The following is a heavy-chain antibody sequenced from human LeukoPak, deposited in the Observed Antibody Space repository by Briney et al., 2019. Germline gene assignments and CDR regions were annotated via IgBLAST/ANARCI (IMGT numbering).Heavy chain of an antibody. J-gene: IGHJ5*02. CDR1: GGTFSSYA. Sequence: ASVKVSCKASGGTFSSYAISWVRQAPGQGLEWMGWINPNSGGTNYAQKFQGRVTMTRDTSISTAYMELSRLRSDDTAVYYCARSSIFGPDPWGQGTLVTVSS. CDR3: ARSSIFGPDP. D-gene: IGHD3-3*01. V-gene: IGHV1-2*02. CDR2: INPNSGGT.